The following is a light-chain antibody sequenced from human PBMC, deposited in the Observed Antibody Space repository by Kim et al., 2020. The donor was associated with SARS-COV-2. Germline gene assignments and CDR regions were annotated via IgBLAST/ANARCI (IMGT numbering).Light chain of an antibody. CDR1: SSNIGAGYD. CDR2: GNS. CDR3: QSYDSSLSAVV. Sequence: QRVTSSCTGSSSNIGAGYDVHWYQQLPGIAPKLLIYGNSHRPSGVPDRFSGSKSGTSASLAITGLQAEDEADYYCQSYDSSLSAVVFGGGTQLTVL. V-gene: IGLV1-40*01. J-gene: IGLJ2*01.